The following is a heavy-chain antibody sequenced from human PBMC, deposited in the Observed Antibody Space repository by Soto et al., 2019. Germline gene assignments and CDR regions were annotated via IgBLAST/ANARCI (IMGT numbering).Heavy chain of an antibody. Sequence: PSQTLSLTCAISGDSVSSNSAAWNWIRQSPSRGLEWLGRTYYRSKWSNVYAASVKSRISINPDTSKNQFSLQLSSVTPDDTAVCYFARGDTDHDYWGLGTLVTVSS. V-gene: IGHV6-1*01. CDR3: ARGDTDHDY. J-gene: IGHJ4*02. CDR2: TYYRSKWSN. CDR1: GDSVSSNSAA.